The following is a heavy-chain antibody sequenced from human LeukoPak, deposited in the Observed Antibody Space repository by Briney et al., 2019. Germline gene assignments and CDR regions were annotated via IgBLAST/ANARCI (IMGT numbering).Heavy chain of an antibody. D-gene: IGHD3-10*01. J-gene: IGHJ5*02. CDR2: INPNSGGT. CDR1: GYTFTGYY. V-gene: IGHV1-2*02. Sequence: GASVKVSCKASGYTFTGYYMHWVRQAPGQGLEWRGWINPNSGGTNYAQKFQGRVTITADESTNTAYMELSSLRSEDTAVYYCARGGSGSGNYYHPVSGGYWFDPWGQGTLVTVSS. CDR3: ARGGSGSGNYYHPVSGGYWFDP.